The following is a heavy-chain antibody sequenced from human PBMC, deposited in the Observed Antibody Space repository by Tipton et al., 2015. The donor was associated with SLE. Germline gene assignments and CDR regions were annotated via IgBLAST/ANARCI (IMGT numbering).Heavy chain of an antibody. J-gene: IGHJ4*02. CDR2: IRYDGSNK. CDR1: GFTFSSYG. D-gene: IGHD6-6*01. Sequence: SLRLSCAASGFTFSSYGMHWVRQAPGKGLEWVAFIRYDGSNKYYADSVKGRFTISRDNSKNTLYLQMNSLRAEDTAVYYCCSSSQRGYYFDYWGQGTLVTVSS. V-gene: IGHV3-30*02. CDR3: CSSSQRGYYFDY.